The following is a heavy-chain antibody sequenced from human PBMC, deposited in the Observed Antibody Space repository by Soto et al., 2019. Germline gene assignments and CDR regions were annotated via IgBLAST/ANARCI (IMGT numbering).Heavy chain of an antibody. Sequence: PGGSLRLSCAASGFTFDDYAMHWVRQAPGKGLEWVSGINWNSGSTGYADSVKGRFIISRDNAKNSLYLQMNSLRAEDTALYYCAKVPSRTIATTRIFDCWGKGTLVTVSS. CDR3: AKVPSRTIATTRIFDC. J-gene: IGHJ4*02. CDR2: INWNSGST. V-gene: IGHV3-9*01. CDR1: GFTFDDYA. D-gene: IGHD1-1*01.